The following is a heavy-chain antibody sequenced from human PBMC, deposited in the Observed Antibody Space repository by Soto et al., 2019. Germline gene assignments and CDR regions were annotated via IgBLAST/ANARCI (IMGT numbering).Heavy chain of an antibody. V-gene: IGHV1-46*02. D-gene: IGHD1-26*01. CDR3: AKRRGVGLTRSSFDY. CDR2: IDPSGGDT. Sequence: QVQLVQSGAEVRKPGASVKVSCKASGYTFNRHYIQWVRQAPGQGLEWMGMIDPSGGDTNDAKKFQGRVTLTSDTSTITVYMELSRLRSEDTAVYFCAKRRGVGLTRSSFDYCGRGTLVIVSS. J-gene: IGHJ4*02. CDR1: GYTFNRHY.